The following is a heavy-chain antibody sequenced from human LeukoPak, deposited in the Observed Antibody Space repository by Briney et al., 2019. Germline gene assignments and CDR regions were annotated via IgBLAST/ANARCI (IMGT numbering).Heavy chain of an antibody. J-gene: IGHJ4*02. V-gene: IGHV1-8*03. CDR2: MNPNSGNT. D-gene: IGHD5-18*01. Sequence: ASVKVSCKASGYTFTSYDINWVRQATGQGLEWMGWMNPNSGNTGYAQKFQGRVTITRNTSISTAYMELSSLRSEDTAVYYCARSSQSFGYSYAAPADYWGQGTLVTVSS. CDR1: GYTFTSYD. CDR3: ARSSQSFGYSYAAPADY.